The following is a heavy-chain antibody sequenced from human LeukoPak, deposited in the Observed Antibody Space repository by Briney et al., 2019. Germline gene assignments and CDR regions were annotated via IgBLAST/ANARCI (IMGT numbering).Heavy chain of an antibody. CDR1: GYAFSNYG. V-gene: IGHV1-18*01. Sequence: ASVKVSCKASGYAFSNYGISWVRQAPGQGLEWLGWTSTYATSTQKFQGRVTMTTDTSAYMELRSLRSDDTAVYYCARDRGYGDHPSWFDPWGQGTQVTVSS. D-gene: IGHD5-12*01. CDR3: ARDRGYGDHPSWFDP. J-gene: IGHJ5*02. CDR2: TSTYAT.